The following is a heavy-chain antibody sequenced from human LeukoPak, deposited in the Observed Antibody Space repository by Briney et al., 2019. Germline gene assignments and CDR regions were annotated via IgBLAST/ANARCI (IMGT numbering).Heavy chain of an antibody. CDR1: GGTFSSYA. D-gene: IGHD1-26*01. J-gene: IGHJ5*02. Sequence: PVKLSCKASGGTFSSYAISWVRQAPGQGLEWMGRITPIIDTTKYAQKFQGRMTITADKSTSTIYMELSSLRSDDTAVYYCARVNLRGSQYNWFDPRGQGTLVTVSS. V-gene: IGHV1-69*04. CDR2: ITPIIDTT. CDR3: ARVNLRGSQYNWFDP.